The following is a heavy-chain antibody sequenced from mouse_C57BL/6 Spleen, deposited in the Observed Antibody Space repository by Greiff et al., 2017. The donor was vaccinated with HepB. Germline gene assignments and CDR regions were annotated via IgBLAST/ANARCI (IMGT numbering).Heavy chain of an antibody. J-gene: IGHJ4*01. Sequence: EVQLQQSGPELVKPGASVKMSCKASGYTFTDYNMHWVKQSHGKSLEWIGYINPNNGGTSYNQKFKGKATLTVNKSSSTAYMELRSLTSEDSAVYYCARSITTVVGRIMDYWGQGTSVTVSS. CDR2: INPNNGGT. CDR1: GYTFTDYN. V-gene: IGHV1-22*01. CDR3: ARSITTVVGRIMDY. D-gene: IGHD1-1*01.